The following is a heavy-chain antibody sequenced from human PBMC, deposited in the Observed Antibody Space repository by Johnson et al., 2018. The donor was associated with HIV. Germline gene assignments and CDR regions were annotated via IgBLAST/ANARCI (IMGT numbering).Heavy chain of an antibody. CDR1: GFTFSSYA. V-gene: IGHV3-7*01. D-gene: IGHD5-18*01. CDR3: ARGGSDVDTAMVDSDAFYI. Sequence: VQLVESGGGLVKPGGSLRLSCAASGFTFSSYAMHWVRQAPGKGLEWVANIKQDGSEKYYVDSVKGRFTISRDNAKNSLYLQMNSLRAEDTAVYYCARGGSDVDTAMVDSDAFYIWGQGTMVTVSS. CDR2: IKQDGSEK. J-gene: IGHJ3*02.